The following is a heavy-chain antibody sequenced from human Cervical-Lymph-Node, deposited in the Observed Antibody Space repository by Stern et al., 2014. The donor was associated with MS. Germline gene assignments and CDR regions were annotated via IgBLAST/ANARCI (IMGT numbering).Heavy chain of an antibody. D-gene: IGHD1-26*01. CDR1: GFAFRPYA. CDR2: IAYDGRDK. Sequence: VQLVESGGGVVQPGRSLRLSFAASGFAFRPYALHWVRQAPGPGLEWVDFIAYDGRDKYYTDSVKGRFTVSRDNSNNTVDLEMNSLRLEDTAVYYCAKGGSGSYLDWGQGSLVTVSS. V-gene: IGHV3-30*04. CDR3: AKGGSGSYLD. J-gene: IGHJ4*02.